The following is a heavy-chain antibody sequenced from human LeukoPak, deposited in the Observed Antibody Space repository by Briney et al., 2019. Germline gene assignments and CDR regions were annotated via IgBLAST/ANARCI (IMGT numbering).Heavy chain of an antibody. D-gene: IGHD3-9*01. CDR2: IYYSGST. J-gene: IGHJ5*02. CDR3: ARDRQYYDILTGYYKGRWFDP. Sequence: SETLSLTCTVSGGSISSYYWSWIRQPPGKGLEWIGYIYYSGSTNYNPSLKSRVTISVDTSKNQFSLKLSSVTAADTAVYYCARDRQYYDILTGYYKGRWFDPWGQGTLVTVSS. V-gene: IGHV4-59*01. CDR1: GGSISSYY.